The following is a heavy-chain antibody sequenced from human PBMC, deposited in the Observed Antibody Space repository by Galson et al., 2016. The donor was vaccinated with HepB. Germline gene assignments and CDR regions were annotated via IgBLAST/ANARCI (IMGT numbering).Heavy chain of an antibody. V-gene: IGHV1-2*04. Sequence: SVKVSCKASGYTFIGYYIHWVRRVPGLGLEWMGWINPNSGGTTYSQKFQGWVTMTRDTSISTAYMELSRLRSDDTAVYYCARDEYGTTSGMDVWGQGTTVTVSS. J-gene: IGHJ6*02. CDR2: INPNSGGT. CDR1: GYTFIGYY. CDR3: ARDEYGTTSGMDV. D-gene: IGHD4-17*01.